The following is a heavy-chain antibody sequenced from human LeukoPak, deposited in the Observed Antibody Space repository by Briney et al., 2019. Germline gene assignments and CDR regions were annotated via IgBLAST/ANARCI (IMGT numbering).Heavy chain of an antibody. CDR2: ISNSGST. V-gene: IGHV4-59*11. D-gene: IGHD2-15*01. Sequence: PSETPSLTCTVSGGSTSSHYWTWIRQSPVKGLEWIGDISNSGSTSYNPSLKSRVTISIDTSKNQFSLKLSSVTAADTAVYYCGRDALVGYFSYYYMDVWGKGTTVTVSS. CDR3: GRDALVGYFSYYYMDV. J-gene: IGHJ6*03. CDR1: GGSTSSHY.